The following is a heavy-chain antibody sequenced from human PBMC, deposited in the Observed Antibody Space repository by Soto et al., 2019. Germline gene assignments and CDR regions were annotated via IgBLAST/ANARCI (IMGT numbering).Heavy chain of an antibody. Sequence: GWSLKISCKGSGYSFTSYWISWVRQMPGKGLEWMGRIDPSDSYTNYSPSFQGPVTISADKSISTAYLQWNTLKASDTDMYYCARHISKFRDYYYAMDVWAQGTTVTVSS. V-gene: IGHV5-10-1*01. D-gene: IGHD4-4*01. CDR1: GYSFTSYW. CDR2: IDPSDSYT. J-gene: IGHJ6*02. CDR3: ARHISKFRDYYYAMDV.